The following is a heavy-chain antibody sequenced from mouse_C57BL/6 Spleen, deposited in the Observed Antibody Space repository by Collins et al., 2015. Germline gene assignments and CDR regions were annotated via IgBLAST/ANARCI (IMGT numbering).Heavy chain of an antibody. CDR1: GYTFTTYG. D-gene: IGHD2-1*01. V-gene: IGHV9-3*01. Sequence: QIQLVQSGPELKKPGETVKISCKASGYTFTTYGMGWVKQAPGKGLKWMGWINTYSGVPTYADDFKGRFAFSLETSASTAYLQINNLKNEDTATYFCARLLSFAYWGQGTLVTVSA. CDR3: ARLLSFAY. J-gene: IGHJ3*01. CDR2: INTYSGVP.